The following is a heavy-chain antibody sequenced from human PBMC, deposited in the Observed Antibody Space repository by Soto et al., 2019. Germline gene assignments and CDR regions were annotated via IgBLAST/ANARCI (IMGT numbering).Heavy chain of an antibody. CDR1: GFAFNIYG. Sequence: QVHLVESGGGVVQAGRSLRLSCSASGFAFNIYGVHWVRQAPGKGLEWVAVISHDGSRKYYADSVKGRFTISRDNSKNTLYMQMNRRRVDDTAVYYCVKDYVIAVAGAEILFDVGGQGTLVSVSS. V-gene: IGHV3-30*18. D-gene: IGHD6-19*01. CDR3: VKDYVIAVAGAEILFDV. J-gene: IGHJ4*02. CDR2: ISHDGSRK.